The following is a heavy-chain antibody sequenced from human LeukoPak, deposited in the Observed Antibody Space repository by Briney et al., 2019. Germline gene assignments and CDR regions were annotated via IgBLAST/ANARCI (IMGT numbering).Heavy chain of an antibody. V-gene: IGHV4-34*01. CDR3: ARDPGYFDY. J-gene: IGHJ4*02. Sequence: SETLSLTCAVYGGSFSGYYWSWIRQPPGKGLEWIGEIYHSGSTNYNPSLKSRVTISVDKSKNQFSLKLSSVTAADTAVYYCARDPGYFDYWGQGTLVTVSS. CDR1: GGSFSGYY. CDR2: IYHSGST.